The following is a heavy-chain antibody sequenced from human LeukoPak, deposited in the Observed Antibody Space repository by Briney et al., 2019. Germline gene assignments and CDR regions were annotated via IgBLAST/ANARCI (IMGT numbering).Heavy chain of an antibody. CDR3: AKDNVWGDILTGYYHYFDY. V-gene: IGHV3-43*01. Sequence: GGSLRLSCAASGFTFDDYTMHWVRQAPGKGLEWVSLISWDGGSTYYADSVKGRFTISRDNSKNSLYLQMNSLRTEDTALYYCAKDNVWGDILTGYYHYFDYWGQGTLVTVSS. J-gene: IGHJ4*02. D-gene: IGHD3-9*01. CDR2: ISWDGGST. CDR1: GFTFDDYT.